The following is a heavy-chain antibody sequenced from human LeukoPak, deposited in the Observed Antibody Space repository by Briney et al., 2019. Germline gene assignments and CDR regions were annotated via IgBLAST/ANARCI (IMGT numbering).Heavy chain of an antibody. CDR3: ARARLNTGIAAAGTFDY. Sequence: SETLSLTCTVSGGSINNYYWSWIRQPAGKGLEWIGRIYTRGSTNYNPSLKSRVTMSVDTSKNQFSLKLSSVTAADTAVYYCARARLNTGIAAAGTFDYWGQGTLVTVSS. CDR2: IYTRGST. V-gene: IGHV4-4*07. D-gene: IGHD6-13*01. J-gene: IGHJ4*02. CDR1: GGSINNYY.